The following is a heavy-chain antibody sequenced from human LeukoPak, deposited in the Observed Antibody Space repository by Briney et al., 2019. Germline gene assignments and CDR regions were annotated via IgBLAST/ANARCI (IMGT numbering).Heavy chain of an antibody. J-gene: IGHJ4*02. CDR3: ARPRGYYYDSSGYYPYYFDY. Sequence: GESLKISCKGSGYSFTSYWISWVRQMPGKGLEWIGIIYPGDSDTRYSPSFQGQVTISADKSISTAYLQWSSLKVSDTAMYYCARPRGYYYDSSGYYPYYFDYWGQGTLVTVSS. CDR2: IYPGDSDT. D-gene: IGHD3-22*01. CDR1: GYSFTSYW. V-gene: IGHV5-51*01.